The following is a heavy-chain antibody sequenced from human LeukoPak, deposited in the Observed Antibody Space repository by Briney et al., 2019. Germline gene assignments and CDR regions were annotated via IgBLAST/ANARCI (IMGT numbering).Heavy chain of an antibody. CDR3: ATEWWQVEGNYFDY. J-gene: IGHJ4*02. V-gene: IGHV3-21*03. CDR2: ISSSSRYI. CDR1: GFTFSTYS. Sequence: GGSLRLSCSASGFTFSTYSMNWVRQAPGKGLEWVSSISSSSRYIYYADSVKGRFTISRDNAKNSLYLQMNSLKIEDTAVYYCATEWWQVEGNYFDYWAQGTLVTVSS. D-gene: IGHD2-15*01.